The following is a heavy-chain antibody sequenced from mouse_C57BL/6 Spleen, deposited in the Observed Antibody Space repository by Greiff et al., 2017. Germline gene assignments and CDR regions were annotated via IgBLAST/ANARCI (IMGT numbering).Heavy chain of an antibody. CDR3: ARLGLGQDYFDY. Sequence: QVQLQQPGAELVKPGASVKLSCKASGYTFTSYWMHWVKQRPGQGLEWIGMIHPNSGSTNYNEKFKRKATLTVDKSSSTADMQLSSLKSEDSAVYYCARLGLGQDYFDYWGQGTTLTVSS. CDR2: IHPNSGST. D-gene: IGHD4-1*01. V-gene: IGHV1-64*01. J-gene: IGHJ2*01. CDR1: GYTFTSYW.